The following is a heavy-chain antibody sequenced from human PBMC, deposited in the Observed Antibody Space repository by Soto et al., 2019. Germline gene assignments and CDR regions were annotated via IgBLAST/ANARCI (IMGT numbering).Heavy chain of an antibody. CDR1: GGSISSGGYY. CDR3: ARVGYGDYDCDY. CDR2: IYYSGST. V-gene: IGHV4-31*03. Sequence: QVQLQESGPGLVKPSQTLSLTCTVSGGSISSGGYYWSWIRQHPGKGLEWIGYIYYSGSTYYDPSRKRRVTISVDTSKNQFSLKLSAVTAADTAVYYCARVGYGDYDCDYWGQGTLVTVSS. D-gene: IGHD4-17*01. J-gene: IGHJ4*02.